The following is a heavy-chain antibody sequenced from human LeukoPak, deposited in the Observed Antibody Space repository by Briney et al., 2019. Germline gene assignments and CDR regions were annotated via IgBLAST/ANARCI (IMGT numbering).Heavy chain of an antibody. V-gene: IGHV1-8*01. CDR2: MNPNSGNT. CDR1: GYTFTSYD. J-gene: IGHJ4*02. CDR3: ARAPKGNDFWIWSTLVHFDY. D-gene: IGHD3-3*01. Sequence: GASVKVSCKASGYTFTSYDINWVRQATGQGLEWMGWMNPNSGNTGYAQKFQGRVTMTRNTSISTAYMELRSLRSDDTAVYYCARAPKGNDFWIWSTLVHFDYWGQGTLVTVSS.